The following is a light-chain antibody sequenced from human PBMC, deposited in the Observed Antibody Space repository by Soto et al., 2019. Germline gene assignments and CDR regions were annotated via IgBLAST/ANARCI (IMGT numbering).Light chain of an antibody. CDR2: AAS. Sequence: DFQMTQSPSTLSASVGDRVTITCRASQSITRYLNWYQQKPGKAPELLIYAASTLQSGVPPRFSGSGSETDFCLTISSLQPEDFATYYCQQSYSFPLTFGGGTKVDIK. CDR1: QSITRY. CDR3: QQSYSFPLT. J-gene: IGKJ4*01. V-gene: IGKV1-39*01.